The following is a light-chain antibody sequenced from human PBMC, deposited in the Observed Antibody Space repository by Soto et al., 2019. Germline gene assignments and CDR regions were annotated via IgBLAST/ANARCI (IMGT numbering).Light chain of an antibody. V-gene: IGLV1-44*01. CDR3: AVWDDSLNGSVA. Sequence: QSALTQPPSASGTPGQRVTISCSGSSSNIGSNTVNWYQQLPGTAPKLLIYRNDQRPSGVPDRFSGSKSGTSASLAISGLRSEDEADYYCAVWDDSLNGSVAFGGGTKVTVL. CDR1: SSNIGSNT. CDR2: RND. J-gene: IGLJ2*01.